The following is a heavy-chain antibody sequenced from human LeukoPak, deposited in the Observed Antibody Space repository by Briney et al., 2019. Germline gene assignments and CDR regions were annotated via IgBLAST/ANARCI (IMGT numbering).Heavy chain of an antibody. CDR2: MYTSGDT. Sequence: SETLSLTCSVSGDSISNYWWNWIRHPAGKELERIGRMYTSGDTNYNPSLKSRVTMSVDTSKNQVSLRLTSVIAADTAVYYCARGSRGMATIFDYWGQGTLVTVSS. J-gene: IGHJ4*02. D-gene: IGHD5-24*01. CDR1: GDSISNYW. CDR3: ARGSRGMATIFDY. V-gene: IGHV4-4*07.